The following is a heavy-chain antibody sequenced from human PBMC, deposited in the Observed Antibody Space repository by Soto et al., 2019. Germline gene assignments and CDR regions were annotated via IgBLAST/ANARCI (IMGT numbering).Heavy chain of an antibody. CDR3: ARLVCGGDCYIDY. D-gene: IGHD2-21*02. V-gene: IGHV1-8*01. CDR1: GYTFTSYD. CDR2: LTPNSGNT. Sequence: QVQLVQSGAEVKKPGASVKVSCEASGYTFTSYDIKWVRQATGQGLEWMGWLTPNSGNTGYAEKFQGRVTMTCNTSINTAYMELSSLRSEDTAVYYCARLVCGGDCYIDYWGQGTLVTVSS. J-gene: IGHJ4*02.